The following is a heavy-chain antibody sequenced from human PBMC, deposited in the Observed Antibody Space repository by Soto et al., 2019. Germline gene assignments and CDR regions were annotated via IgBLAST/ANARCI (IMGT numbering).Heavy chain of an antibody. CDR3: TSDRIIGDDYVRTFDY. CDR2: IRSKAYGGET. J-gene: IGHJ4*02. D-gene: IGHD4-17*01. Sequence: GGSLRLSCTASGFTFGDYAMSWFRQAPGKGLEWVGFIRSKAYGGETEYAASVEGRFTITRDDSKSLDYLQMNRLKTEETAVYYWTSDRIIGDDYVRTFDYWGQGTLVTVSS. V-gene: IGHV3-49*03. CDR1: GFTFGDYA.